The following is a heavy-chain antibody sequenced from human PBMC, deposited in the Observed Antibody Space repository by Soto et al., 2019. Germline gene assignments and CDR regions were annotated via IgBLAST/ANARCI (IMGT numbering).Heavy chain of an antibody. D-gene: IGHD6-13*01. CDR3: TRVGGYRSSWRGMGYYFDY. Sequence: EVQLVESGGGLVKPGGSLRLSCAASGFTFSNAWMSWVRQAPGKGLEWVGRIKSKTDGGTTDYAAPVKARFTITRDDLKYKLYMQNNSLKNEEIAVYYCTRVGGYRSSWRGMGYYFDYWGQGTLVTVSS. CDR1: GFTFSNAW. J-gene: IGHJ4*02. V-gene: IGHV3-15*01. CDR2: IKSKTDGGTT.